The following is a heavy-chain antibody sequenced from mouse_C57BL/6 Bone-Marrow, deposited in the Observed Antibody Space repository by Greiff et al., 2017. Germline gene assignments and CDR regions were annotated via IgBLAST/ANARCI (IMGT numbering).Heavy chain of an antibody. CDR2: IYPSDSET. V-gene: IGHV1-61*01. Sequence: QVQLQQPGAELVRPGSSVKLSCKASGYTFTSYWMDWVKQRPGQGLEWIGNIYPSDSETHYNQKFKDKATLTVDKSSSTAYMQLSSHTSEDSAVYYSARGGRGMDYWGQGTSVTVSS. CDR3: ARGGRGMDY. J-gene: IGHJ4*01. CDR1: GYTFTSYW.